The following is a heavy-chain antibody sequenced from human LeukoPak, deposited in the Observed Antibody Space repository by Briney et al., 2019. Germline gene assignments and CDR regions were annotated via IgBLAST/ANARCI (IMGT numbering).Heavy chain of an antibody. Sequence: SETLSLTCTVSGGSISSSSYYWGWIRQPPGKGLEWIGSIYYSGSTYYNPSLKSRVTISVDTSKSQFSLKLSSVTAADTAVYYCVAPGIAAAGTLWRDENWFDPWGQGTLVTVSS. CDR2: IYYSGST. J-gene: IGHJ5*02. CDR3: VAPGIAAAGTLWRDENWFDP. V-gene: IGHV4-39*01. CDR1: GGSISSSSYY. D-gene: IGHD6-13*01.